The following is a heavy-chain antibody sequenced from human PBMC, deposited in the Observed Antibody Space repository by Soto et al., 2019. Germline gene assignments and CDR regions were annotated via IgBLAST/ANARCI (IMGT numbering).Heavy chain of an antibody. CDR2: IIPIFGTA. D-gene: IGHD3-22*01. CDR3: ARSTSYYDRSCPIS. V-gene: IGHV1-69*13. J-gene: IGHJ5*02. CDR1: GGTFSSYA. Sequence: ASVKVSCKASGGTFSSYAISWVRQAPGQGLEWMGGIIPIFGTATYAQKFQGRVTITADESTSTAYMELSSLRSEDTAVYYCARSTSYYDRSCPISCGQGPLVTASS.